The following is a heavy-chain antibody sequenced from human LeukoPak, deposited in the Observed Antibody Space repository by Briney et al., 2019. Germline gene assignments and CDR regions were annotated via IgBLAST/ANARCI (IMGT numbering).Heavy chain of an antibody. V-gene: IGHV4-61*02. CDR3: ARAKWELRQYYYFDY. Sequence: PSETLSLTCTVSGGSISSGSYNWSWIRQPAGKGLEWIGRIYTSGSTNYNPSLKSRVTISVDTSRNHFSLKLSSVTAADTAVYYCARAKWELRQYYYFDYWGQGTLVTVSS. J-gene: IGHJ4*02. CDR1: GGSISSGSYN. CDR2: IYTSGST. D-gene: IGHD1-26*01.